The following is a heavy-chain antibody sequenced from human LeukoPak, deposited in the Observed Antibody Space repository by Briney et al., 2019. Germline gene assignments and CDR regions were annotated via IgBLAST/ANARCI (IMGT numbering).Heavy chain of an antibody. CDR1: GGSFSGYY. J-gene: IGHJ4*02. CDR3: ARHPPLGMINY. V-gene: IGHV4-34*01. CDR2: INHSGST. Sequence: SETLSLTCAVYGGSFSGYYWSWIRQPPGKGLEWIGEINHSGSTNYNPSLKSRVTISVDTSKNQFSLKLSSVTAADTAVYYCARHPPLGMINYWGQGTLVTVSS. D-gene: IGHD7-27*01.